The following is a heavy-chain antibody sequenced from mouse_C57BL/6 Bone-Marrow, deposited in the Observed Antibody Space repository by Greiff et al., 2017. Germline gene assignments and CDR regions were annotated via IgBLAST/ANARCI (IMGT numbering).Heavy chain of an antibody. CDR1: GFTFTDYY. CDR3: ARSLLQVAY. J-gene: IGHJ3*01. V-gene: IGHV7-3*01. D-gene: IGHD2-10*01. Sequence: EVKLEESGGGLVQPGGSLSLSCAASGFTFTDYYMSWVRQPPGKALEWLGFIRNKANGYTSEYSASVKGRFTISRDNSQSILYLQMTALRAEDSSTYYCARSLLQVAYWGQGTLVTVSA. CDR2: IRNKANGYTS.